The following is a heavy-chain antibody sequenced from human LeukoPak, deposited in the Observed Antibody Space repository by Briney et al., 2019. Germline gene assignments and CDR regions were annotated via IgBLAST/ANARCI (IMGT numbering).Heavy chain of an antibody. CDR1: GGTFSSYA. Sequence: GSSVKVSCKASGGTFSSYAISWVRQAPGQGLEWMGIINPSGGSTSYAQKFQGRVTMTRDTSTSTVYMELSSLRSEDTAVYYCARDHIHYSLRFGDLNEYYFDYWGQGTLVTVSS. CDR2: INPSGGST. CDR3: ARDHIHYSLRFGDLNEYYFDY. J-gene: IGHJ4*02. V-gene: IGHV1-46*01. D-gene: IGHD3-10*01.